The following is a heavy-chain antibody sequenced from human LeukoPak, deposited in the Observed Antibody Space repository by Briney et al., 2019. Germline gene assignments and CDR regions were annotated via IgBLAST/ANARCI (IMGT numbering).Heavy chain of an antibody. CDR1: GFTFSSYA. J-gene: IGHJ4*02. Sequence: PGGSLRLSCAASGFTFSSYAMSWVRQAPGKGLEWVSAISGSGGSTYYADSVKGRFTISRDNSKNTLYLQMNSLRAEDTAVYYCAKAAGYCSSTSCPTDYFDYWGQGTLVTVSS. CDR2: ISGSGGST. D-gene: IGHD2-2*01. V-gene: IGHV3-23*01. CDR3: AKAAGYCSSTSCPTDYFDY.